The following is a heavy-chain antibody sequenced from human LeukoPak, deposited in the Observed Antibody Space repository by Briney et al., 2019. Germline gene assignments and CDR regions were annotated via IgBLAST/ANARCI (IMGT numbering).Heavy chain of an antibody. Sequence: GGSLRLSCAASGFTVRSNYMSWVRQAPGKGLEWVSIIYSGGSTYYADSVKGRFTISRDNSKNTLFLQMNSLRAEDTALYYCARKSASGNYPLDYWGQGTLVTVSS. D-gene: IGHD3-10*01. V-gene: IGHV3-53*01. CDR2: IYSGGST. J-gene: IGHJ4*02. CDR1: GFTVRSNY. CDR3: ARKSASGNYPLDY.